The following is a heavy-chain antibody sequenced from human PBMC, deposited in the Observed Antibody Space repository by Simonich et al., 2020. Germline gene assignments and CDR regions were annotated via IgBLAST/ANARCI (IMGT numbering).Heavy chain of an antibody. J-gene: IGHJ6*03. CDR2: INPNNGCT. D-gene: IGHD7-27*01. CDR1: GYTFTGYY. CDR3: ARGALTGDYYYMDV. Sequence: QVQLVQSGAEVKKPGASVKVSCKASGYTFTGYYMHWVRQAPGQGLEWMGWINPNNGCTNYAQKFQGRVTMTRDTSISTAYMELSRLRSDDTAVYYCARGALTGDYYYMDVWGKGTTVTVSS. V-gene: IGHV1-2*02.